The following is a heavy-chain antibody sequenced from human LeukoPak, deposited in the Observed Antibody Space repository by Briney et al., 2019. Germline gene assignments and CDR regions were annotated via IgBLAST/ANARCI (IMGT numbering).Heavy chain of an antibody. D-gene: IGHD2-2*01. CDR3: AKDWDIVVVPAALLYNWFDP. J-gene: IGHJ5*02. CDR1: GFTFSSYA. V-gene: IGHV3-23*01. CDR2: ISGSGGST. Sequence: PGGSLRLSCAASGFTFSSYAMSWVRQAPGKGLEWVSAISGSGGSTYYADSVKGRFTISRDNSKNTLYLQMNSLRAEDTAVYYCAKDWDIVVVPAALLYNWFDPWGQGTLVTVSS.